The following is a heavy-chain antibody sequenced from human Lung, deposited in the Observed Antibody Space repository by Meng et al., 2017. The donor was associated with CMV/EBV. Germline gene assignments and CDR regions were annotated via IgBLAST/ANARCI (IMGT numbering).Heavy chain of an antibody. Sequence: SVKVSCXASGGTFSSYAISWVRQAPGQGLEWMGGIIPIFGTANYAQKFQGRVTITTDESTSTAYMELSSLRSEDTAVYYCARSPEFYQLLPGPYYYYGMDVWGQGTTVTVSS. CDR3: ARSPEFYQLLPGPYYYYGMDV. CDR1: GGTFSSYA. V-gene: IGHV1-69*05. J-gene: IGHJ6*01. CDR2: IIPIFGTA. D-gene: IGHD2-2*01.